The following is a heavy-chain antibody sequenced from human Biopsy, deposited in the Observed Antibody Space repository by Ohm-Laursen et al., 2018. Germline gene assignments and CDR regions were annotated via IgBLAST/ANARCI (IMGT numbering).Heavy chain of an antibody. CDR3: AHRQKWTFDF. CDR2: IYGDDNK. D-gene: IGHD1-26*01. Sequence: TQTLTLTSSFSGFSLTNGGLSVGWIRQSPGRALEWLGLIYGDDNKRYSPSLKSRLLITKDTSKNQVVLTLTNVDPVDTGTYYCAHRQKWTFDFWGQGTQVTVSS. CDR1: GFSLTNGGLS. V-gene: IGHV2-5*02. J-gene: IGHJ4*02.